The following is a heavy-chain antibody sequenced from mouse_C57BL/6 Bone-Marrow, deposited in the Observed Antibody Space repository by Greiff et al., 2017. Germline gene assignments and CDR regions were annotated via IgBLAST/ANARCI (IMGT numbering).Heavy chain of an antibody. CDR2: ISSGGSYT. V-gene: IGHV5-6*01. J-gene: IGHJ4*01. CDR1: GFTFSSYG. D-gene: IGHD1-1*01. Sequence: EVKVVESGGDLVKPGGSLKLSCAASGFTFSSYGMSWVRQTPDKRLEWVATISSGGSYTYYPDSVKGRFTISRDNAKNTLYLQMSSLKSEDTAMYYCARNNYYGSSYPYYAMDYWGQGTSGTVSS. CDR3: ARNNYYGSSYPYYAMDY.